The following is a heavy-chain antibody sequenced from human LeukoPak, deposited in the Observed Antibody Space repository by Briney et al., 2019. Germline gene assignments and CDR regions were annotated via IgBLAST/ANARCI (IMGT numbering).Heavy chain of an antibody. CDR1: GDNVSSNSAA. CDR2: TYYRSKWYN. D-gene: IGHD6-25*01. Sequence: SQTLSLTCAISGDNVSSNSAAWNRIRQSPSRGLEWLGRTYYRSKWYNEYAVSVKGRITINPDTSKNQFSLQLNSVTPEDTAVYYCARYSSGPSRTNWFDPWGQGTLVTVSS. V-gene: IGHV6-1*01. CDR3: ARYSSGPSRTNWFDP. J-gene: IGHJ5*02.